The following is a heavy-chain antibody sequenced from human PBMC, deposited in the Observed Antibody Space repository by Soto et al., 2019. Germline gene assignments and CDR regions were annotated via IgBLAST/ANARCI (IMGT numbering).Heavy chain of an antibody. CDR3: ARNTAAGTKGYYYCGMDV. CDR2: INPNSGGT. J-gene: IGHJ6*02. Sequence: ASVKVSCKASGYTFTGYYMHWVRQAPGQGLEWMGWINPNSGGTNYAQKFQGRVTMTRDTSISTAYMELSRLRSDDTAVYYCARNTAAGTKGYYYCGMDVWGQGTTVTVSS. CDR1: GYTFTGYY. V-gene: IGHV1-2*02. D-gene: IGHD6-13*01.